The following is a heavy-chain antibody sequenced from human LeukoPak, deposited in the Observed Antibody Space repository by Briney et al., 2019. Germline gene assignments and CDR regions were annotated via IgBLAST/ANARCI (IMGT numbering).Heavy chain of an antibody. V-gene: IGHV3-66*02. D-gene: IGHD3-22*01. CDR3: ARDRRGYDSSGYHQYGMDV. CDR1: GFTVSSNY. CDR2: IYSGGST. Sequence: GGSLRLSCAASGFTVSSNYMSWVRQAPGKGLEWVSVIYSGGSTYYADSVKGRFTISRDNSKNTLYLQMNSLRAEDTAVYYCARDRRGYDSSGYHQYGMDVWGHGTTVTVSS. J-gene: IGHJ6*02.